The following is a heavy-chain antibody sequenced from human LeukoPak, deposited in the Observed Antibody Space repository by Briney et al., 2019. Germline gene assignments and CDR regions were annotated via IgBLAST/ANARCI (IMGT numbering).Heavy chain of an antibody. J-gene: IGHJ3*02. V-gene: IGHV1-2*02. CDR1: GYTFTGYY. CDR3: ARSGYSYGYGDAFDI. Sequence: ASVKVSCKASGYTFTGYYMHWVRQAPGQGLEWMGWINPNSGGTNYAQKFQGRVTMTRDTSISTAYMELSRLRSDDTAVYYCARSGYSYGYGDAFDIWGQGTMVTVSS. CDR2: INPNSGGT. D-gene: IGHD5-18*01.